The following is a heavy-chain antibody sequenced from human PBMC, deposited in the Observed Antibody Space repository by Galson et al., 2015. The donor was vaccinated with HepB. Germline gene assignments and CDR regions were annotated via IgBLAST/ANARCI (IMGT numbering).Heavy chain of an antibody. CDR3: ASPPVVPAVRDYYYGMDV. CDR2: IIPILGIA. J-gene: IGHJ6*02. CDR1: GGTFSSYA. V-gene: IGHV1-69*04. D-gene: IGHD2-2*01. Sequence: SVKVSCKASGGTFSSYAISWVRQAPGQGLEWMGRIIPILGIANYAQKFQGRVTITADKSTSTAYMELSSLRSEDTAVYYCASPPVVPAVRDYYYGMDVWGQGTTVTVSS.